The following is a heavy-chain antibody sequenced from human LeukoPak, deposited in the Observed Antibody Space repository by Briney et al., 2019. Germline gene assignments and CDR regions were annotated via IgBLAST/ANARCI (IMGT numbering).Heavy chain of an antibody. CDR3: ARVSPEIVVVAGTGAPDY. D-gene: IGHD2-21*02. Sequence: GRSLRLSCAASGFTFSSYGMHWVRQAPGKGLEWVAVIWYDGSKKYYADSVKGRFTISRDNSKNTVYLQMNSLRAEDTAVYYCARVSPEIVVVAGTGAPDYWGQGTLVTVSS. J-gene: IGHJ4*02. CDR2: IWYDGSKK. CDR1: GFTFSSYG. V-gene: IGHV3-33*01.